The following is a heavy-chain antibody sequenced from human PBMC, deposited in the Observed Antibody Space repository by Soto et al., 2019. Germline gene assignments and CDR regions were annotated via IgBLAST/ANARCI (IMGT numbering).Heavy chain of an antibody. CDR2: ISAYNGHT. CDR1: GYTFTNYG. CDR3: AREVAGTNPLGY. D-gene: IGHD2-15*01. Sequence: QVQLVQSGPEVKKPGASVKVSCKASGYTFTNYGFNWVRQASGQGLEWMGWISAYNGHTKYTQIFQARVIMTTAASTSTAYMELRSLTSDDTAVYYCAREVAGTNPLGYWGQGTLVTVSS. J-gene: IGHJ4*02. V-gene: IGHV1-18*01.